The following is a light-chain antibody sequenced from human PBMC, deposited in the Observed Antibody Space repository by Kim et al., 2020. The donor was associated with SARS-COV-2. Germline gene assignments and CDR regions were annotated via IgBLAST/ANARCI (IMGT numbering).Light chain of an antibody. CDR2: DAS. CDR3: QQYKTYS. J-gene: IGKJ1*01. V-gene: IGKV1-5*01. Sequence: LSASVGDTVILTCRASQSIIMWLAWYQQKPGKAPKLLIYDASNLESGVPSRFSGSGSGTDFTLTISSLQPDDFATYYCQQYKTYSFGQGTKVDIK. CDR1: QSIIMW.